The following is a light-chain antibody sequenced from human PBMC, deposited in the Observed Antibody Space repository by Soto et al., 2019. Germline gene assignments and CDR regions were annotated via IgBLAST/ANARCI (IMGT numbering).Light chain of an antibody. J-gene: IGKJ4*01. V-gene: IGKV1-5*01. CDR3: QQYNSYPHT. CDR2: DAS. Sequence: DIQMTQSPSTLSASVGDRVTITCRASQSISSWLAWYQQKPGKAPKLLIYDASSLESGVPSRFSGSGSGTEFTLTISSLQPDNFATYYCQQYNSYPHTFGGGTKVEIK. CDR1: QSISSW.